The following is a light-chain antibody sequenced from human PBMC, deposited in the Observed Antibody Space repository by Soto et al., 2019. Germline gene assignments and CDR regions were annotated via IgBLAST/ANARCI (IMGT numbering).Light chain of an antibody. CDR1: QSVSSS. CDR2: GAS. CDR3: QQRSYWPPSLT. V-gene: IGKV3-11*01. J-gene: IGKJ4*01. Sequence: EIVLTQSPATLSLSPGERATLSCRASQSVSSSLAWYQQKPGQAPRLLIYGASNRATGIPARFSGSGSGTDFTLTISSLEPEDFAVYYCQQRSYWPPSLTFSGGTKVEIK.